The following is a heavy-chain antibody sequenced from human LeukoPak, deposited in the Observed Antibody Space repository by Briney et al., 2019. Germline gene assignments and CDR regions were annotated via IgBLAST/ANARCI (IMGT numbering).Heavy chain of an antibody. V-gene: IGHV3-23*01. J-gene: IGHJ5*02. Sequence: GGSLRLSCAASGFPFSSYAMSWVRQAPGKGLDWVSSITVSGGSTYYADSVKGRFTISRDNAKNSLYLQMNSLRAEDTAVYYCASKGTVVTRNTVYNWFDPWGQGTLVTVSS. D-gene: IGHD4-23*01. CDR1: GFPFSSYA. CDR2: ITVSGGST. CDR3: ASKGTVVTRNTVYNWFDP.